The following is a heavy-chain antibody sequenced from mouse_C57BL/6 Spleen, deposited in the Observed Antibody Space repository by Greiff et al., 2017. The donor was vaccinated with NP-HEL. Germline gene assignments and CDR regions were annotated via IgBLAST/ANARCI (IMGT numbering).Heavy chain of an antibody. Sequence: VQLQQSGPELVRPGVSVKLSCKGSGYTFTDYAMHWVKQSHAQSLEWIGGISTYYGDASYNQKFKDKATMTADKSSSTAYMELARLTSEDSAVYYCARITTVVKHYAMDYWGQGTSVTVSS. V-gene: IGHV1-67*01. J-gene: IGHJ4*01. CDR1: GYTFTDYA. CDR3: ARITTVVKHYAMDY. D-gene: IGHD1-1*01. CDR2: ISTYYGDA.